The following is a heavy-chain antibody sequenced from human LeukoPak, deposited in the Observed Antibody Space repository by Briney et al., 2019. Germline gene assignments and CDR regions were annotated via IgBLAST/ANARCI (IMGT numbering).Heavy chain of an antibody. J-gene: IGHJ5*02. CDR3: ARHYYGSGINWFDP. V-gene: IGHV4-59*08. D-gene: IGHD3-10*01. CDR2: IYYSGSS. Sequence: PSETLPLTCTVSGGSISSYYWSWTRQPPGKGLEWIGLIYYSGSSNYNPSLKSRVTMSVDTSKNQFSLNLYSVTAADTAVYYCARHYYGSGINWFDPWGQGTLVTVSS. CDR1: GGSISSYY.